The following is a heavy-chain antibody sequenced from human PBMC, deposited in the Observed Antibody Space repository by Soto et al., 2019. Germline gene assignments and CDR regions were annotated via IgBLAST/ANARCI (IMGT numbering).Heavy chain of an antibody. D-gene: IGHD6-6*01. CDR3: AKDRERIATRSIDY. CDR1: GFTFSSYA. Sequence: LLESGGGLVQPGGSLRLSCAASGFTFSSYAMSWVRQAPGKGLEWVSGISGSGVSTYYADSVKGRFTISRDNSKSTLYLQMNSLRAEDTAVYYCAKDRERIATRSIDYWGQGTLVTVSS. V-gene: IGHV3-23*01. J-gene: IGHJ4*02. CDR2: ISGSGVST.